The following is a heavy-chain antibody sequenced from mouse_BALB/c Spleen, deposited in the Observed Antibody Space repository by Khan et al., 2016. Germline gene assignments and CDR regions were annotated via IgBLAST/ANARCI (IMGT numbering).Heavy chain of an antibody. CDR3: AGGTPLAY. V-gene: IGHV1-80*01. CDR1: GYAFSSYW. J-gene: IGHJ3*01. CDR2: IYPGDGDT. D-gene: IGHD2-14*01. Sequence: VQLQESGAELVRPGSSVKISCKASGYAFSSYWMNWVKQRPGQGLEWIGQIYPGDGDTHNNGKFKGKATLTADKSSSTAYMQLSRLTSCDSAVYFCAGGTPLAYWGQGTLVTVSA.